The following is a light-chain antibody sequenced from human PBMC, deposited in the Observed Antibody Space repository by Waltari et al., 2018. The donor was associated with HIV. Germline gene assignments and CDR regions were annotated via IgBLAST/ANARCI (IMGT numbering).Light chain of an antibody. J-gene: IGLJ3*02. CDR2: QDT. CDR1: KLGDKF. CDR3: QAWDSNTVV. Sequence: SYELTQPPSLSVSPGQTATITCSGYKLGDKFVSWYQQKPGQSPFLVIFQDTKRPSGNRVRVSGSGSGNTATLTIRGTQAMDEAEYYGQAWDSNTVVFGGGTKLAVL. V-gene: IGLV3-1*01.